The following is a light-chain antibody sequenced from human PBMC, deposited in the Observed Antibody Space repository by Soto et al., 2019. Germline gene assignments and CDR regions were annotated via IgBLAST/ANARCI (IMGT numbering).Light chain of an antibody. V-gene: IGLV1-40*01. CDR1: SSNIGAGYD. CDR3: LSYDSSLSGLV. Sequence: QSVLTQPPSVSGAPGQRVTISCTGSSSNIGAGYDVHWYQQLPGTAPKLLIYGNNNRPSGVPDRFSGSKSGTSASLAITGLQAEDEADYYCLSYDSSLSGLVFGTGTKLTVL. J-gene: IGLJ1*01. CDR2: GNN.